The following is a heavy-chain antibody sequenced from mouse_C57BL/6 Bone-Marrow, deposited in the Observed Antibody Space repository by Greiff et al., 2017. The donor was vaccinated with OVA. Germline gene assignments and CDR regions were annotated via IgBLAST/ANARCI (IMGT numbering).Heavy chain of an antibody. J-gene: IGHJ4*01. Sequence: EVKVEESGEVLVKPGGSLKLSCAASGFTFSSYAMSWVRQTPEKRLEWVAYISSGGDYIYYADTVKGRFTISRDNARNTLYLQMSSLKSEDTAMYYCTRGFTGAMDYWGQGTSVTVSS. CDR2: ISSGGDYI. CDR3: TRGFTGAMDY. D-gene: IGHD1-1*01. CDR1: GFTFSSYA. V-gene: IGHV5-9-1*02.